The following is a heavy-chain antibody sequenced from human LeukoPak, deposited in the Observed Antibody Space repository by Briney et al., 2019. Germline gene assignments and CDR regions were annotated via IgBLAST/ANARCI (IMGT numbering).Heavy chain of an antibody. D-gene: IGHD6-19*01. Sequence: ASVKVSCKASGYTFTSYGISWVRQAPGQGLEWMGWISAYNGNTNYAQKLQGRVTMNTDTSTSTAYMELRSLRSDDTAVYYCARVISVAGTGDYWGQGTLVTVSS. V-gene: IGHV1-18*01. J-gene: IGHJ4*02. CDR3: ARVISVAGTGDY. CDR1: GYTFTSYG. CDR2: ISAYNGNT.